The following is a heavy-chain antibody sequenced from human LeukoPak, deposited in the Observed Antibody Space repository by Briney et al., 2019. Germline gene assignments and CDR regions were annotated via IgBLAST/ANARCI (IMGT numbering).Heavy chain of an antibody. CDR2: ISGSGGST. D-gene: IGHD3-9*01. V-gene: IGHV3-23*01. J-gene: IGHJ5*02. CDR1: GFTFSNYA. Sequence: GGSLRLSCAASGFTFSNYAMSWVRQAPGKGLEWVSVISGSGGSTYYADSVKGRFTISRDNSKNTLYLQMNSLRAEDTAIYYCAAERGDILTGYDGWFDPWGQGTLVTVSS. CDR3: AAERGDILTGYDGWFDP.